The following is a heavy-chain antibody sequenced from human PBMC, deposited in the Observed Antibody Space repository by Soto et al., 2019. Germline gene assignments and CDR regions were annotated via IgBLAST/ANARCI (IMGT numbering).Heavy chain of an antibody. D-gene: IGHD1-1*01. Sequence: QIVQSGAEVKKPGASVRISCKSSGFNFESYTIHWLRQAPGHRFEWMGSINVDTGKTSYSRKYRNRVTISRDRAASTAYVEVRTLATDDTAVYFGARGAGTAKFYQYAVDVWGQGTTVIVSS. CDR3: ARGAGTAKFYQYAVDV. J-gene: IGHJ6*02. CDR2: INVDTGKT. V-gene: IGHV1-3*01. CDR1: GFNFESYT.